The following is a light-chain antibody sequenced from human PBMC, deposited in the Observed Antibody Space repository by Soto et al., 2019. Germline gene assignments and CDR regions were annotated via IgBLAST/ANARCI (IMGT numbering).Light chain of an antibody. J-gene: IGLJ1*01. CDR3: GAWDSSLSLYV. CDR1: SSNIGNNY. CDR2: ENN. V-gene: IGLV1-51*02. Sequence: QSVLKQPPSVSAAPGQKVTIYCTRSSSNIGNNYVSWYQQLPGTAPKLLIYENNKRPSGIPDRFSGSKSGTSATLGITGLQTGDEADYYCGAWDSSLSLYVFGTGTKVTVL.